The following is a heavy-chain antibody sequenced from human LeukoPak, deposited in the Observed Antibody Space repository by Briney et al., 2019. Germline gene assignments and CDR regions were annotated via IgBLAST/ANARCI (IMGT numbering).Heavy chain of an antibody. CDR2: ISYDANIGSNK. D-gene: IGHD3-3*01. CDR1: GFTFSRYA. Sequence: GGSLRLSCATSGFTFSRYAMHWVRQAPGKGLEWAALISYDANIGSNKYYADSVKGRLTISRDNSKNTLYLQMNSLRAEDTAVYYCARDGGYDFWSGYYQDYWGQGTLVTVSS. V-gene: IGHV3-30-3*01. CDR3: ARDGGYDFWSGYYQDY. J-gene: IGHJ4*02.